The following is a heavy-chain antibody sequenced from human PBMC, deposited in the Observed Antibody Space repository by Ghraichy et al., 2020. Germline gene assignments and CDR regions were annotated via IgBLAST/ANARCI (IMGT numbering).Heavy chain of an antibody. V-gene: IGHV3-21*01. CDR2: ISTNSNNI. CDR3: ARADIWRPFDY. D-gene: IGHD1-1*01. Sequence: GESLNISCAASGFTFSRYSMNWVRQAPGKGLEWVSSISTNSNNIYYGDSVKGRFTISRDNAKNSVSLQMNSLRVEDTAVYFCARADIWRPFDYWGQGILVTVSA. CDR1: GFTFSRYS. J-gene: IGHJ4*02.